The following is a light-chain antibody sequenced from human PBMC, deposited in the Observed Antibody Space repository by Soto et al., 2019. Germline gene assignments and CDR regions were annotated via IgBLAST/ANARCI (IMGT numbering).Light chain of an antibody. CDR3: QQYESWPLT. J-gene: IGKJ4*01. V-gene: IGKV3-15*01. CDR2: GAS. CDR1: QSVSSN. Sequence: EIVMTQSPATLSVSPGERATLSCRASQSVSSNLAWYQQKPGQAPSLLIYGASTRATGIPARFSGSGSGTEFTLTISSLQSEDLAVYHCQQYESWPLTFGGGTKVDIK.